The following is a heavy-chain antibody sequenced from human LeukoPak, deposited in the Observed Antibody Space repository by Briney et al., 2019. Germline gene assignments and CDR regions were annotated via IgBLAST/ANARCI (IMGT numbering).Heavy chain of an antibody. D-gene: IGHD6-25*01. CDR1: GFTFSTYE. J-gene: IGHJ4*02. CDR3: AREGYSSAWGFFDY. V-gene: IGHV3-48*03. Sequence: GGSLRLSCAASGFTFSTYEMNWVRPAPGKGLEWVSYISSSGSPIYYADSVKGRFTISRDNAKNSLSLQMNSLRAEDTAVYYCAREGYSSAWGFFDYWGQGILVTVSS. CDR2: ISSSGSPI.